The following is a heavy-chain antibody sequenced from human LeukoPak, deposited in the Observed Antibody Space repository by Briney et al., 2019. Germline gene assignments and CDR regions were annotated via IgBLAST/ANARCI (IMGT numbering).Heavy chain of an antibody. CDR3: ARGLAMLYNY. J-gene: IGHJ4*02. CDR1: GFTFSSYS. V-gene: IGHV3-21*01. D-gene: IGHD2-8*01. Sequence: GGSLRLSCAASGFTFSSYSMNWVRQAPGKGLEWVSSISSSSSYVYYADSVKGRFTISRDNAKNSLYLQMNSLRAEDTAVYYCARGLAMLYNYWGQGTLVTVSS. CDR2: ISSSSSYV.